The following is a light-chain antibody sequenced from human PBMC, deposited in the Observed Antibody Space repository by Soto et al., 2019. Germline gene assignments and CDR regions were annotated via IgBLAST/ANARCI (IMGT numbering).Light chain of an antibody. CDR3: QSYDSSLSVLYV. Sequence: QSVLTQPPSVSGAPGQRVTISCTGSSSNIGAGYDVHWYQQLPGTAPKLLIYGNSNRPSGVPDRFSGSKSGTSASLAITGLQAEDEAYYYCQSYDSSLSVLYVFGTGTKLTVL. CDR2: GNS. V-gene: IGLV1-40*01. J-gene: IGLJ1*01. CDR1: SSNIGAGYD.